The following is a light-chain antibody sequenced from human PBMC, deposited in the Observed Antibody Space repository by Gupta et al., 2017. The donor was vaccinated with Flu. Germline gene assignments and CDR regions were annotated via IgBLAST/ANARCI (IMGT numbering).Light chain of an antibody. V-gene: IGLV1-44*01. CDR2: SNN. CDR1: SSNIGSNT. Sequence: QSVLTQPPSASGTPGQRVPISCSGSSSNIGSNTVNWYQQLPGTAPKLLIYSNNQRPSGVPDRFSGSKSGTSASLAITGLQAEDEADYYCQSYDSSLSGSGVFGGGTKLTVL. J-gene: IGLJ2*01. CDR3: QSYDSSLSGSGV.